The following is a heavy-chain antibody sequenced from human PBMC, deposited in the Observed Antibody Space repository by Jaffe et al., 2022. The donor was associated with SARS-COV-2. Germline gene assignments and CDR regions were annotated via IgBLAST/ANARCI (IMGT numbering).Heavy chain of an antibody. D-gene: IGHD1-26*01. CDR3: ARAWGATKVDI. V-gene: IGHV4-34*01. CDR1: GGSFSGYY. CDR2: INHSGST. Sequence: QVQLQQWGAGLLKPSETLSLTCAVYGGSFSGYYWSWIRQPPGKGLEWIGEINHSGSTNYNPSLKSRVTISVDTSKNQFSLKLSSVTAADTAVYYCARAWGATKVDIWGQGTMVTVSS. J-gene: IGHJ3*02.